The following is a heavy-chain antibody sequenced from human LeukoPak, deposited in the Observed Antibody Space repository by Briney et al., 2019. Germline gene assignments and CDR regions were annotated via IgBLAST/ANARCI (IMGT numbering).Heavy chain of an antibody. CDR2: VSWNSVYI. J-gene: IGHJ3*02. CDR1: GFTFDDYA. CDR3: AKGSPGDSNAFDI. D-gene: IGHD7-27*01. V-gene: IGHV3-9*01. Sequence: GGSLRLSCAASGFTFDDYAMHWVRQVPGKGLEWVSGVSWNSVYIGYADSVKGRFIISRDNAKNSLYLQMNSLRAKDTALYYCAKGSPGDSNAFDIWGQGTMVTVSS.